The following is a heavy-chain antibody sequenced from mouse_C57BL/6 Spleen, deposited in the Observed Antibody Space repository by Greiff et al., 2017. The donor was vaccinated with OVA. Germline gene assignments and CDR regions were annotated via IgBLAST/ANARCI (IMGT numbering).Heavy chain of an antibody. CDR1: GFTFSSYG. CDR3: ARHGTIVTTLDY. D-gene: IGHD2-5*01. V-gene: IGHV5-6*01. J-gene: IGHJ2*01. Sequence: EVKLMESGGDLVKPGGSLKLSCAASGFTFSSYGMSWVRQTPDKRLEWVATISSGGSYTYYPDSVKGRFTISRDNAKNTLYLQMSSLKSEDTAMYYCARHGTIVTTLDYWGQGTTLTVSS. CDR2: ISSGGSYT.